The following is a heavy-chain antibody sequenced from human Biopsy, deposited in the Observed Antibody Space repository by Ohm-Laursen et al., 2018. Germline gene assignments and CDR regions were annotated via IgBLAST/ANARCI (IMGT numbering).Heavy chain of an antibody. CDR3: ATKLTGYFHH. Sequence: SVKVSCKAPGGTFSNYGVNWVRQAPGQGLEWLGGNIPILGTGNYAQKFQDRVTVAADTSTSTATMELRSLRSDDTAVYYCATKLTGYFHHWGQGTLVTVS. CDR1: GGTFSNYG. D-gene: IGHD3-9*01. J-gene: IGHJ1*01. CDR2: NIPILGTG. V-gene: IGHV1-69*06.